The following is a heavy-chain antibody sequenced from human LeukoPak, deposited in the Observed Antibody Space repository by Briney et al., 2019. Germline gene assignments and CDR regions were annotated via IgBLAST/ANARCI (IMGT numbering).Heavy chain of an antibody. V-gene: IGHV1-69*06. CDR3: ARDLVVGTPVAFDI. J-gene: IGHJ3*02. Sequence: SVKVSCKASGGTFSSYAISWVRQAPGQGLEWMGGTIPIFGTANYAQKFQGRVTITADKSTSTAYMELSSLRSEDTAVYYCARDLVVGTPVAFDIWGQGTMVTVSS. CDR1: GGTFSSYA. D-gene: IGHD1-26*01. CDR2: TIPIFGTA.